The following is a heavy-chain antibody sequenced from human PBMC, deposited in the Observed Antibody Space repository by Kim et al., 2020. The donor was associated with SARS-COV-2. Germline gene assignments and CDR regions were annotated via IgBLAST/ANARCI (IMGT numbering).Heavy chain of an antibody. D-gene: IGHD6-13*01. J-gene: IGHJ3*02. V-gene: IGHV3-13*01. Sequence: QGSVKGRFTISREKAKNSLYLQMNSQRAGDTAVYYCARGYSSSWYWAFDIWGQGTMVTVSS. CDR3: ARGYSSSWYWAFDI.